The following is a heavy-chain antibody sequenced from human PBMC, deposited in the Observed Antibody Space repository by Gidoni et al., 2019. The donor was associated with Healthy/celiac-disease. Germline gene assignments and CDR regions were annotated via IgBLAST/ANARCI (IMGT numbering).Heavy chain of an antibody. V-gene: IGHV3-66*01. CDR1: GFSVSTNY. J-gene: IGHJ3*02. CDR2: IYSGGST. D-gene: IGHD3-10*01. Sequence: EVQLLESGGGLVQPGGSLRRSCPPSGFSVSTNYMSWVRQAPGKGLEWFSVIYSGGSTYYADSVKGRFTISRDNSKNTLYLQMNSLRAEDTAVYYCAREKPSSGAFDIWGQGTMVTVSS. CDR3: AREKPSSGAFDI.